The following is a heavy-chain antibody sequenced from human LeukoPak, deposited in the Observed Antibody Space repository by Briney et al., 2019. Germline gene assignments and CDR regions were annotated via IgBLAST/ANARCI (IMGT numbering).Heavy chain of an antibody. CDR1: GFAFENYP. CDR2: ISGNSGST. V-gene: IGHV3-23*01. Sequence: GGSLRLSCAASGFAFENYPMHWVRQAPGKGLEWVSAISGNSGSTYYADSVKGRFTISRDNSRNTLYLQMNSLSAEDTAVYYCAKFDIVVVVAGAYFDSWGQGTLVTVSS. D-gene: IGHD2-15*01. CDR3: AKFDIVVVVAGAYFDS. J-gene: IGHJ4*02.